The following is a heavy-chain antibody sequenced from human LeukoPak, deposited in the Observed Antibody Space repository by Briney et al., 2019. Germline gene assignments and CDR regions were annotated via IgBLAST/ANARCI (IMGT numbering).Heavy chain of an antibody. CDR3: ARAAGKWLVQGYFQH. CDR2: INPNSGGT. Sequence: ASVKVSCKASGYTFTGYYMYWVRQAPGQGLEWMGWINPNSGGTNYAQKFQGRVTMIRDTSISTAYMELSSLRSDDTAVYYCARAAGKWLVQGYFQHWGQGTLVTVSS. CDR1: GYTFTGYY. J-gene: IGHJ1*01. V-gene: IGHV1-2*02. D-gene: IGHD6-19*01.